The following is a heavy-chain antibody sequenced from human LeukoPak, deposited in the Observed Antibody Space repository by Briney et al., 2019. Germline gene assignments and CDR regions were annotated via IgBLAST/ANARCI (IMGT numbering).Heavy chain of an antibody. V-gene: IGHV1-18*01. CDR1: GYTFTSYG. CDR3: ARADYADRVNDY. D-gene: IGHD4-17*01. Sequence: ASVKVSCLASGYTFTSYGISWVRQAPGQGLEWMGWISAYNGNTNYAQKLQGRVTMTTDTSTSTAYMELRSLRSDDTAVYYDARADYADRVNDYWRQGTLVSVSS. CDR2: ISAYNGNT. J-gene: IGHJ4*02.